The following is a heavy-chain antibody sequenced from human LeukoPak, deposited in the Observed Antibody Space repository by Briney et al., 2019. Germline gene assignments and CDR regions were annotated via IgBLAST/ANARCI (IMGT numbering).Heavy chain of an antibody. V-gene: IGHV3-7*01. D-gene: IGHD2-2*02. CDR3: VRAVPAAILGAFDI. J-gene: IGHJ3*02. CDR1: GFTFSSYW. Sequence: GSLRLSCAASGFTFSSYWMSWVRQAPGKGLEGVANIKQDGSEKYYVDSVKGRFTISRDNAKNSLYLQMNSLRAEDTAVYYCVRAVPAAILGAFDIWGQGTMVTVSS. CDR2: IKQDGSEK.